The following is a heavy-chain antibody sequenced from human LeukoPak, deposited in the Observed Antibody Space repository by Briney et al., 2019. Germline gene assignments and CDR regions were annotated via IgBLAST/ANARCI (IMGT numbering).Heavy chain of an antibody. V-gene: IGHV3-7*04. Sequence: GGSLRLSCAASGFTFSRFWMSWVRQAPGKGLECVANINGDGSEKYYVDSVKGRFTISRDNVRNSLFLQMSSLRVEDTAVYYCARDSSAEKGQQLANWGQGTLVTVST. CDR1: GFTFSRFW. CDR3: ARDSSAEKGQQLAN. J-gene: IGHJ4*02. CDR2: INGDGSEK. D-gene: IGHD6-13*01.